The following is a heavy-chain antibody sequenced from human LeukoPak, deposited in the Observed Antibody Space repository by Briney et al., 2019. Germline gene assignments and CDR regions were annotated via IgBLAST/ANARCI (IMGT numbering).Heavy chain of an antibody. CDR2: INHTGDT. CDR3: ARGRGYDPVVFYFDS. V-gene: IGHV4-34*01. Sequence: PSETLSLTCAVYGESFSGFHWSWIRQSPGKGLEWIGEINHTGDTSYNASLKSRVTISVDTSKNQFSLRLHSLTAADTAIYYCARGRGYDPVVFYFDSWGQGTAVIVSS. J-gene: IGHJ4*02. D-gene: IGHD2-15*01. CDR1: GESFSGFH.